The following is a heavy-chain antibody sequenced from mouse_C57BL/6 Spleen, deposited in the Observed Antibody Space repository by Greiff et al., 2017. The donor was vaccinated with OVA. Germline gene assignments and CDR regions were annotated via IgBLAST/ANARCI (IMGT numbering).Heavy chain of an antibody. V-gene: IGHV5-4*03. J-gene: IGHJ3*01. CDR3: ARGDYDYDVGFAY. CDR2: ISDGGSYT. Sequence: EVKLVESGGGLVKPGGSLKLSCAASGFTFSSYAMSWVRQTPEKRLEWVATISDGGSYTYYPDNVKGRFTISRDNAKNNLYLQMSHLKSEDTAMYYCARGDYDYDVGFAYWGQGTLVTVSA. CDR1: GFTFSSYA. D-gene: IGHD2-4*01.